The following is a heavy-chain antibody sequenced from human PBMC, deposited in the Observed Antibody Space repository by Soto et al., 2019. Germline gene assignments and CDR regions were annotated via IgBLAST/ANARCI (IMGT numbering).Heavy chain of an antibody. CDR3: ATLSYDFWSGYYLDY. J-gene: IGHJ4*02. Sequence: PSETLSLTCTVSGGSVSSASYYWSWIRQPPGKGLECIGYISFTGSTNYNPSLKSRITMSVDTSKNQFSLKLSSVTAADTAVYYCATLSYDFWSGYYLDYWGQGTLVTVS. V-gene: IGHV4-61*01. CDR1: GGSVSSASYY. D-gene: IGHD3-3*01. CDR2: ISFTGST.